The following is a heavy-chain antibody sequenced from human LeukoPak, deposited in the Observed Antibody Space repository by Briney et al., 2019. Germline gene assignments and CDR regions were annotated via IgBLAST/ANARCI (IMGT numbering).Heavy chain of an antibody. D-gene: IGHD3-22*01. V-gene: IGHV1-18*01. CDR2: ISAYNGNT. Sequence: GASVKVSCKASGYTFTSYGISWVRQAPGQGLEWMGWISAYNGNTNYAQKFQDRVTMTTDTSTSTAYMELRSLRADDTAVYYCARDGYYYDSSGYKDHWGQGTLVIVSS. J-gene: IGHJ4*02. CDR3: ARDGYYYDSSGYKDH. CDR1: GYTFTSYG.